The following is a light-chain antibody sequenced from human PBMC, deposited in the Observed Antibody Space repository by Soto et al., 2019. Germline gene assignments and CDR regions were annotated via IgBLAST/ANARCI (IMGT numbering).Light chain of an antibody. CDR2: GVK. Sequence: QSVPTQPASASGSPGQTITISCTGSGRDIGAYNYVSWYQQHPGKAPKLIIYGVKNRPSGVSNRFSASKSAFTASLTISGLQAEDEADYYCSSYTTSYFYVFGPWTKVTLL. J-gene: IGLJ1*01. CDR3: SSYTTSYFYV. CDR1: GRDIGAYNY. V-gene: IGLV2-14*01.